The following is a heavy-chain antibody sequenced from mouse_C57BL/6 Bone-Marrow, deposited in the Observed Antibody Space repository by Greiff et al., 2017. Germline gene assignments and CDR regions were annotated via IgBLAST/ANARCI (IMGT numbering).Heavy chain of an antibody. CDR2: ISYSGST. D-gene: IGHD3-3*01. J-gene: IGHJ3*01. CDR1: GYSITSGYD. Sequence: EVMLVESGPGMVKPSQSLSLTCTVTGYSITSGYDWHWIRHFPGNKLEWMGYISYSGSTNYNPSLKSRISITHDTSKNHFFLKLNSVTTEDTATYYCARDLGTEGGFAYWGQGTLVTVSA. V-gene: IGHV3-1*01. CDR3: ARDLGTEGGFAY.